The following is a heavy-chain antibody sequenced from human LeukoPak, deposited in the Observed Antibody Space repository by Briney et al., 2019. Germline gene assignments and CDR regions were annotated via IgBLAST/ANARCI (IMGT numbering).Heavy chain of an antibody. CDR1: GGSISTYY. D-gene: IGHD4-17*01. CDR2: IYYSGST. J-gene: IGHJ4*02. CDR3: ARLLTVMYFDY. Sequence: SETLSLTCTVSGGSISTYYWSWIWQPPGKGLEWIGYIYYSGSTSYNPSLKSRVTISVDTSKNQFSLKLSSVTAADTAVYYCARLLTVMYFDYWGQGTLVTVSS. V-gene: IGHV4-59*08.